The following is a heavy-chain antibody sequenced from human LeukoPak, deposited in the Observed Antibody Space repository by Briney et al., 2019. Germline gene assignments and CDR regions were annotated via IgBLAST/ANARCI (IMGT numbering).Heavy chain of an antibody. Sequence: PGGSLRLSCAASGFTFSNYAMSWVRQAPGKGPEWVSSISSSSSYIYYADSVKGRFTIPRDNAKNSLYLQMNSLRAEDTAVYYCARDRDDYPYYWGQGTLVTVSS. J-gene: IGHJ4*02. D-gene: IGHD4-11*01. CDR3: ARDRDDYPYY. CDR2: ISSSSSYI. V-gene: IGHV3-21*01. CDR1: GFTFSNYA.